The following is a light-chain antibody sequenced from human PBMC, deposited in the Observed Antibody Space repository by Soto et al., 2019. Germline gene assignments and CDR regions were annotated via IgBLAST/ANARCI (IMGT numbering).Light chain of an antibody. CDR2: DTH. V-gene: IGLV1-51*01. J-gene: IGLJ2*01. CDR1: NSNIGRNY. Sequence: QSVLTQPPSVSAAPRQKVTIPCSGSNSNIGRNYVCWYQQFPGAAPKLLILDTHQRPSGIPDRFSGSKSGTSANLVITGLQTGDEADYYCATWDTSLRAVVFGGGTKLTVL. CDR3: ATWDTSLRAVV.